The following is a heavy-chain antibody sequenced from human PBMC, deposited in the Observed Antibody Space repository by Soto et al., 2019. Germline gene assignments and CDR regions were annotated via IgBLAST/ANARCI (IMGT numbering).Heavy chain of an antibody. Sequence: PGGSLRLSCAASGFTFSSYWMHWVRQAPGKGLVWVSRINSDGSSTSYADSVKGRFTISRDNAKNTLYLQMNSLRAEDTAVYYCARDYYDFQPDYYYYGMDVGAQGTTVTVSS. J-gene: IGHJ6*02. CDR1: GFTFSSYW. V-gene: IGHV3-74*01. D-gene: IGHD3-3*01. CDR2: INSDGSST. CDR3: ARDYYDFQPDYYYYGMDV.